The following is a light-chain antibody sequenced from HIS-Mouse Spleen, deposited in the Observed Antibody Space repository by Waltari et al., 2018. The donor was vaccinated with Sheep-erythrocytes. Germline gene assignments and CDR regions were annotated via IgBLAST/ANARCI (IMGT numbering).Light chain of an antibody. CDR3: MQALQTPRT. J-gene: IGKJ2*01. V-gene: IGKV2-28*01. Sequence: DIVMTQFPLSMPVTPGEPASISCRSSQILLHSNGYNYLDWYLQKPGQSPQLLIYLGSNRASGVPDRFSGSGSGTDFTLKISSVEAEDVGVYYCMQALQTPRTFGQGTKLEIK. CDR1: QILLHSNGYNY. CDR2: LGS.